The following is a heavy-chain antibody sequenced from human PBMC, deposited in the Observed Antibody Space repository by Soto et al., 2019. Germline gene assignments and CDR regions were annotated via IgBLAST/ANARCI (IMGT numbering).Heavy chain of an antibody. D-gene: IGHD4-17*01. J-gene: IGHJ3*02. CDR1: GGSVSSDSYN. V-gene: IGHV4-39*01. CDR3: ARFYGNAFDI. CDR2: IYYSGST. Sequence: QLQLQESGPGLVKPSETLSLTCTVSGGSVSSDSYNWDWIRQPPGKGLEWIGTIYYSGSTDYNPSLKSRVTISEDTSNTQFSLKVTSVTAADTPVYYCARFYGNAFDIWGRGATVTVS.